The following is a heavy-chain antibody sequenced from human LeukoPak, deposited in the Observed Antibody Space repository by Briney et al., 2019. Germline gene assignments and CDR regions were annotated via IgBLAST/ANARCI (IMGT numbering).Heavy chain of an antibody. V-gene: IGHV3-30*18. CDR2: ISYDGSNK. CDR3: AKDRGYSGYF. D-gene: IGHD5-12*01. J-gene: IGHJ4*02. CDR1: GFTFSSYG. Sequence: GGSLRLSCAAPGFTFSSYGMHWVRQAPGKGLEWVAVISYDGSNKYYADSVKGRFTISRDNSKNTLYLQMNSLRAEDTAVYYCAKDRGYSGYFWGQGTLVTVSS.